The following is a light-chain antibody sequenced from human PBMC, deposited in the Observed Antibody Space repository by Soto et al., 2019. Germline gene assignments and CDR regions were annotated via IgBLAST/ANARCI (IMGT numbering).Light chain of an antibody. V-gene: IGKV1-5*03. CDR2: RAS. CDR1: QSINNW. J-gene: IGKJ1*01. CDR3: QQYSTYGT. Sequence: DIQMTQSPSTLSAFVGDRVTITCRASQSINNWLAWYQQKPGKAPKLLIYRASTLESGVPSRFSGSGYGTEYTLTLSSLQPADFATYYCQQYSTYGTFGQGTKVEIK.